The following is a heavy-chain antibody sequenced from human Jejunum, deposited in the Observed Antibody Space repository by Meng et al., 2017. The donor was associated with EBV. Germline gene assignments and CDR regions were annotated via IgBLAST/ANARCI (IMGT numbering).Heavy chain of an antibody. CDR3: ASDISTATVGY. Sequence: QVHLLQSESELKNPGASVKDSCKASGYSFTRNAINWVRQAPGQGLEWMGWINTYTGRPAYAQGFTGRFVFSLDTSVSTAYLQISSLKAEDTAVYYCASDISTATVGYWGQGTLVTVSS. J-gene: IGHJ4*02. CDR1: GYSFTRNA. D-gene: IGHD2-21*02. V-gene: IGHV7-4-1*02. CDR2: INTYTGRP.